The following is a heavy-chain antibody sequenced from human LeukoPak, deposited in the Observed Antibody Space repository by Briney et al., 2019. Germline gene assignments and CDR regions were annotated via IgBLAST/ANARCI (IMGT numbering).Heavy chain of an antibody. J-gene: IGHJ4*02. CDR1: GFTFNNYA. Sequence: AGGSLRLSCAASGFTFNNYAMNGVRQAPGKGLEGGSSISGGVENTYYTDSAKGRFTISRHNSQNTLYLQMNSLRAEDTAVYYCARDYADYVGYFFFDYWGQGTLVTVSS. D-gene: IGHD4-17*01. CDR2: ISGGVENT. CDR3: ARDYADYVGYFFFDY. V-gene: IGHV3-23*01.